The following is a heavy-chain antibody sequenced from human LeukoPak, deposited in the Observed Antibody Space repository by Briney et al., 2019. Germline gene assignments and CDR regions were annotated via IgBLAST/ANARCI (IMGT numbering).Heavy chain of an antibody. V-gene: IGHV3-13*01. Sequence: PGGSLRLSCAASGFTFSSYDVHWVRQATGKGLEWVSAIGTAGDTYYPGSVKGRFTISRENAKNSLYLQMNSLRAGDTAVYYCARGAYYYDSSGYPSDAFDIWGQGTVVTVSS. CDR3: ARGAYYYDSSGYPSDAFDI. D-gene: IGHD3-22*01. CDR1: GFTFSSYD. J-gene: IGHJ3*02. CDR2: IGTAGDT.